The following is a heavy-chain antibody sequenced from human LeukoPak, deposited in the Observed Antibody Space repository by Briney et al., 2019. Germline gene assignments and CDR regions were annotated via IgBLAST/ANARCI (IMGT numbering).Heavy chain of an antibody. D-gene: IGHD6-19*01. CDR2: ITDDSLTM. CDR3: VARGGWARFDY. V-gene: IGHV3-48*04. CDR1: GFTFSTYA. Sequence: EGSLRLSCAASGFTFSTYAMNWVRQAPGEGLEWVSYITDDSLTMYYTDSVKGRFSISRDNAKNSLYLQMNSLRAEDTAVYYCVARGGWARFDYWGQGTLVTVSS. J-gene: IGHJ4*02.